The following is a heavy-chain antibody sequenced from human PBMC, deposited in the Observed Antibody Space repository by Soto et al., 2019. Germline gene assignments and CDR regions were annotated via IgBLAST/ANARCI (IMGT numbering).Heavy chain of an antibody. Sequence: GGSLRLSCAASGFTFSSYAMHWVRQAPGKGLEWVAVISYDGSNKYYADSVKGRFTISRDNSKNTLYLQMNSLRAEDTAVYYCASAYRSSYYYYGMDVWGQGTTVTVPS. CDR1: GFTFSSYA. CDR2: ISYDGSNK. V-gene: IGHV3-30-3*01. D-gene: IGHD6-6*01. CDR3: ASAYRSSYYYYGMDV. J-gene: IGHJ6*02.